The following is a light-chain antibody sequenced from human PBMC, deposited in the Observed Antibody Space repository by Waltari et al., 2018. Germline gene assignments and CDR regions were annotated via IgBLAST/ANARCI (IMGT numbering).Light chain of an antibody. CDR3: QQYYNTPWT. J-gene: IGKJ1*01. V-gene: IGKV4-1*01. CDR1: QTILDRSNNKNY. CDR2: WAS. Sequence: DIVMTQSPDSLAVSLGERATINCKSSQTILDRSNNKNYLAWYHQKPGQPPKLLSYWASTRESGVPDRFVGSGSVTHFTLTINSLQAEDVAVYYCQQYYNTPWTFGQGTKVEIK.